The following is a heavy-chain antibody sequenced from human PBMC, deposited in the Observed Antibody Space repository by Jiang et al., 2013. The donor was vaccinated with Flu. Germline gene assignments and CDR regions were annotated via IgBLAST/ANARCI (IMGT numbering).Heavy chain of an antibody. V-gene: IGHV1-46*01. D-gene: IGHD6-19*01. CDR3: AREGYSSGWGLSY. J-gene: IGHJ4*02. Sequence: EWMGIINPSGGSTSYAQKFQGRVTMTRDTSTSTVYMELSSLRSEDTAVYYCAREGYSSGWGLSYWGQGTLVTVSS. CDR2: INPSGGST.